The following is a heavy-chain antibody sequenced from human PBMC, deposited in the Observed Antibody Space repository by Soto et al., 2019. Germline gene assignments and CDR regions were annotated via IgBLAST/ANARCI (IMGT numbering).Heavy chain of an antibody. J-gene: IGHJ4*02. Sequence: SETLSLTCTVSGGSISSSSYYWGWIRQPLGKGLEWIGSIYYSGSTYYNPSLKSRVTISVDTSKNQFSLKLSSVTAADTAVYYCASSPRGIAAAGLDYWGQGTLVTVSS. CDR3: ASSPRGIAAAGLDY. CDR2: IYYSGST. CDR1: GGSISSSSYY. D-gene: IGHD6-13*01. V-gene: IGHV4-39*07.